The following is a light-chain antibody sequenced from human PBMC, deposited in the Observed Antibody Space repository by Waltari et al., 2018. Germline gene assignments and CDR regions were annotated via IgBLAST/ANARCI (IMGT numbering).Light chain of an antibody. Sequence: DIQVTQSPSSLSAAVGDRVSITCRASQSIGNYLNWYQQKPGKAHKLLIYSASSLQSGVPSRFSGSGSVTDFTLTITSLQPEDFAIYYCQETYSSPPSTFGQGTKVESK. J-gene: IGKJ1*01. CDR2: SAS. V-gene: IGKV1-39*01. CDR3: QETYSSPPST. CDR1: QSIGNY.